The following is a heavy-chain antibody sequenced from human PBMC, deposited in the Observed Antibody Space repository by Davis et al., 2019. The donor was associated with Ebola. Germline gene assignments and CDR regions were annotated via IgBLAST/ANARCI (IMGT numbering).Heavy chain of an antibody. D-gene: IGHD3-16*01. V-gene: IGHV3-30-3*01. CDR1: GFTFSSYA. CDR2: ISYDGSNK. J-gene: IGHJ4*02. Sequence: PGGSLRLSCAASGFTFSSYAMHWVRQAPGKGLEWVAVISYDGSNKYYADSVKGRFTISRDNAKNSLYLQMNSLRAEDTALYYCAKDISVEIWHLGEFDYWGQGTLVTVSS. CDR3: AKDISVEIWHLGEFDY.